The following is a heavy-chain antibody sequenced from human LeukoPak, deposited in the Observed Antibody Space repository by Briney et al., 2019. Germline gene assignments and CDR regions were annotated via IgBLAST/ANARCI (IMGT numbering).Heavy chain of an antibody. CDR3: ARECYSGYDFDALDI. CDR2: ISSSGGST. D-gene: IGHD5-12*01. Sequence: GGSLRLSCAASGFTFSSYSMHWVRQAPGKGLECVSTISSSGGSTYYANSVKGRSTISRDNSKNSLYLQMDSLRAEDMAVYYCARECYSGYDFDALDIWGQGTMVTVSS. V-gene: IGHV3-64*01. CDR1: GFTFSSYS. J-gene: IGHJ3*02.